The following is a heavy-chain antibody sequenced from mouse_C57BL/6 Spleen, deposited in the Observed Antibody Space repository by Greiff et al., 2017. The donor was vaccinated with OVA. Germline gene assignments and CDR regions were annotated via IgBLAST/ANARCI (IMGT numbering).Heavy chain of an antibody. CDR2: IWGGGSS. CDR3: AKHQDNHPEDDIDY. CDR1: GFSLTSYG. D-gene: IGHD3-2*02. Sequence: VQLQQSGPGLVAPSQSLSITCTVSGFSLTSYGVDWVRQPPGKGLEWLGVIWGGGSSNYNSALMYRLSISKDDSKSQVFLKMNSMQTDDTAMYYCAKHQDNHPEDDIDYWGQGTSVTVSS. V-gene: IGHV2-9*01. J-gene: IGHJ4*01.